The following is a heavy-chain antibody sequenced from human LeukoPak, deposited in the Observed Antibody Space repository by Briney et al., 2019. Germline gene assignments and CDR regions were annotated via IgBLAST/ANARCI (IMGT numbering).Heavy chain of an antibody. CDR3: AVFKVGGGWYGVYGMDV. CDR2: MNPNSGNT. V-gene: IGHV1-8*01. CDR1: GYTFTSYD. J-gene: IGHJ6*02. D-gene: IGHD6-19*01. Sequence: GASVKVSCKASGYTFTSYDINWVRQATGQGLEWMGWMNPNSGNTGYAQKFQGRVTMTRNTSISTAYMELSSLRSEDTAVYYCAVFKVGGGWYGVYGMDVWGQGTTVTVSS.